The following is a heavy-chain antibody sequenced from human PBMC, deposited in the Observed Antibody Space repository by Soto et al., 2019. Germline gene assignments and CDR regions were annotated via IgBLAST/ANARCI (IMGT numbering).Heavy chain of an antibody. CDR3: ARGVSGWSPFDL. D-gene: IGHD6-19*01. CDR2: INVNSGVT. V-gene: IGHV1-2*04. J-gene: IGHJ4*02. CDR1: GYTFTDYY. Sequence: QVQLVQSGAEVKKPGASVKVSCTASGYTFTDYYVHWVRQAPGQGLEWMGWINVNSGVTNLAQKLQDWVTLSRDTSVSTAYMELNSLKSDGTAVFFCARGVSGWSPFDLWGQGTLVTVSS.